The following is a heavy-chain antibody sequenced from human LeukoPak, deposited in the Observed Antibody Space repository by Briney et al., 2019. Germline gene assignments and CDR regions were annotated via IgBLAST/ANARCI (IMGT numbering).Heavy chain of an antibody. V-gene: IGHV4-39*01. CDR2: IYYSGST. CDR3: ARSADPPPAGDAFDI. D-gene: IGHD2-15*01. J-gene: IGHJ3*02. CDR1: GGSISSSSYY. Sequence: SETLSLTCTVSGGSISSSSYYWGWIRQPPGKGLEWIGSIYYSGSTYDNPSLKSRVTISVDTSKNQFSLKLSSVTAADTAVYYCARSADPPPAGDAFDIWGHGTMVTVSS.